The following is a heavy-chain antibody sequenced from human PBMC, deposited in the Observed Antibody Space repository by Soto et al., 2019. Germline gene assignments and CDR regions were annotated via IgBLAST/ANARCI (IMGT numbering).Heavy chain of an antibody. D-gene: IGHD5-18*01. CDR1: GGSFSGYY. CDR3: ASRGYSYDDYFDY. Sequence: QVQLQQWGAGLLKPSETLSLTCAVYGGSFSGYYWSWIRQPPGKGLEWIGEINHSGSTNYNPSLKSRVTISVDTSKNQFSLKLSSVTAADTAVYYCASRGYSYDDYFDYWCQGTLVTVSS. CDR2: INHSGST. J-gene: IGHJ4*02. V-gene: IGHV4-34*01.